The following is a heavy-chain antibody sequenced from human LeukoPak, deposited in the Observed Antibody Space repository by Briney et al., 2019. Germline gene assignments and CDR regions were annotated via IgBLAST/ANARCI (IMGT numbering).Heavy chain of an antibody. CDR2: IKEDGSRQ. D-gene: IGHD5-24*01. Sequence: GGSLRLSCAASGFTFSTYWMSWVHQTPGKGLEWGANIKEDGSRQYYVDSVKGRFTISRDNAKNSLYLQMNSLRVEDTAVYYCARDGGGYDSWGQGTLVTVSS. V-gene: IGHV3-7*01. CDR1: GFTFSTYW. J-gene: IGHJ5*01. CDR3: ARDGGGYDS.